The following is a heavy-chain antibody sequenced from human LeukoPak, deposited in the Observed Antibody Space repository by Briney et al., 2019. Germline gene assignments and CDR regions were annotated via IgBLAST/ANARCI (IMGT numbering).Heavy chain of an antibody. CDR2: IYYSGST. D-gene: IGHD3-10*01. CDR1: GGSVSSSSYY. V-gene: IGHV4-39*01. CDR3: ARTPGFGESPDY. Sequence: SETLSLTCTVSGGSVSSSSYYWGWIRQPPGKGLEWIGTIYYSGSTYYNPSLKSRVTISVDTSNNQFSLNLNSVTAVDTTVYYCARTPGFGESPDYWGQGTLVTVSS. J-gene: IGHJ4*02.